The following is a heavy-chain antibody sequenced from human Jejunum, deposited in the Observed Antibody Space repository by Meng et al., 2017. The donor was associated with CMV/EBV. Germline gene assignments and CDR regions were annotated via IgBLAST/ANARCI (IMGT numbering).Heavy chain of an antibody. CDR3: ATPGPYSSGWSYFGF. D-gene: IGHD6-19*01. CDR1: GGSFSRYA. J-gene: IGHJ4*02. Sequence: SGGSFSRYAISWVRQAPGQGPEWMGGIISILAQAHHAQEFQDRVTITADKSTGTVYMKLSSLRSEDTALYYCATPGPYSSGWSYFGFWGQGSLVTVSS. CDR2: IISILAQA. V-gene: IGHV1-69*10.